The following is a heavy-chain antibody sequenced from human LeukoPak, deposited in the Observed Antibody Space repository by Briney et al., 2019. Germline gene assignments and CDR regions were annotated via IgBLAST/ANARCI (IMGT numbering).Heavy chain of an antibody. D-gene: IGHD5-12*01. J-gene: IGHJ4*02. CDR1: GFNFGDYI. V-gene: IGHV3-49*04. CDR2: IRSKNFGETQ. Sequence: PGGSLRLSCTVSGFNFGDYIMTWVRQAPGKGLEWVSFIRSKNFGETQEYAAAVKGRFTISRDDSKNITYLEMNSLKTEDTAVYCYSGHDSIYFDYWGQGTLVTVSS. CDR3: SGHDSIYFDY.